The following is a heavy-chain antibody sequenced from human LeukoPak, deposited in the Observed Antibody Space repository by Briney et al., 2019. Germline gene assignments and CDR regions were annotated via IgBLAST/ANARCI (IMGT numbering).Heavy chain of an antibody. D-gene: IGHD4-17*01. CDR1: GDSISSYY. V-gene: IGHV4-59*01. CDR2: IYYSGST. CDR3: ARNYGDPRKVWFDP. J-gene: IGHJ5*02. Sequence: SETLSLTCTVSGDSISSYYWSWIRQPPGKGLEWIGYIYYSGSTNYNPSLKSRVTISVDTSKNQFSLKLSSVTAADTAVYYCARNYGDPRKVWFDPWGQGTLVTVSS.